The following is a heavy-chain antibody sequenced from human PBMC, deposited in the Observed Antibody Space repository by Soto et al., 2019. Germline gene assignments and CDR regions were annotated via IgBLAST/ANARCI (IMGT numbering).Heavy chain of an antibody. J-gene: IGHJ6*02. D-gene: IGHD5-18*01. CDR2: IKQDGSEK. Sequence: EVQLVESGGGLVQPGGSLRLSCAASGFTFSSYWMSWVRQAPGKGLEWVANIKQDGSEKYYVDSVKGRFTISRDNAKNSLYLQMNSLRAEDTAVYYCARDRGYSYGYGGYYYYGMDVWGQGTTVTVSS. CDR3: ARDRGYSYGYGGYYYYGMDV. V-gene: IGHV3-7*03. CDR1: GFTFSSYW.